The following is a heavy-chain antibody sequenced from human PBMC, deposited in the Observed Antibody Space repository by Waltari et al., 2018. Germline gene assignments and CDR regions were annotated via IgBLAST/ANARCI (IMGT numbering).Heavy chain of an antibody. J-gene: IGHJ6*03. CDR1: GGSISSYY. CDR3: ARVEAEYSSSSSDYYYYMDV. D-gene: IGHD6-6*01. Sequence: QVQLQESGPGLVKPSETLSLTCTVSGGSISSYYWSWNRQPQGKGLEWIGYIYYSGSTNYNPSLKSRVTISVDTSKNQFSLKLSSVTAADTAVYYCARVEAEYSSSSSDYYYYMDVWGKGTTVTVSS. V-gene: IGHV4-59*01. CDR2: IYYSGST.